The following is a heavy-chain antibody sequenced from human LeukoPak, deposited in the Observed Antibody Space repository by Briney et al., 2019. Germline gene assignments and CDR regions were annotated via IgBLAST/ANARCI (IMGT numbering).Heavy chain of an antibody. J-gene: IGHJ4*02. CDR3: TTVGAYCCGDCNDY. D-gene: IGHD2-21*01. Sequence: GGSLRLSCAASGFTFSNAWMSWVRQAPGKGLEWVGRIKSKTDGGTTDYAAPVKGRFTISRDDSKNTLYLQMNSLKTEDTAVYYCTTVGAYCCGDCNDYWGQGTLVTVSS. CDR2: IKSKTDGGTT. V-gene: IGHV3-15*01. CDR1: GFTFSNAW.